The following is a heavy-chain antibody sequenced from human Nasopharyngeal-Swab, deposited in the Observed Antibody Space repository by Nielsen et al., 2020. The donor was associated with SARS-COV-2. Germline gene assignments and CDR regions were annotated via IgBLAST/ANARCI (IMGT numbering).Heavy chain of an antibody. CDR3: AKSAVAGTERIWYLYYHIDV. D-gene: IGHD6-19*01. J-gene: IGHJ6*03. V-gene: IGHV3-23*01. CDR2: IGNSGAGT. Sequence: GGSLRLSCEASGFTFSSYMMTWVRQTAGKRLEWFASIGNSGAGTYHADSVKGRFTISRDNFKNTLYLEMKYLRAEDPAVYFCAKSAVAGTERIWYLYYHIDVWGKGTSVTVSS. CDR1: GFTFSSYM.